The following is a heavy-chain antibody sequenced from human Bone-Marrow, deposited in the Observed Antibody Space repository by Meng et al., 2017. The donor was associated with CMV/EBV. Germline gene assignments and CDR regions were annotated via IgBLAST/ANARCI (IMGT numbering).Heavy chain of an antibody. CDR3: ARLYYDFWSGYYKGWFDP. D-gene: IGHD3-3*01. J-gene: IGHJ5*02. V-gene: IGHV4-39*07. Sequence: SETLSLTGTVSGGPISSSSYYWGWIRQPPGKGLEWIGSIYYSGSTYYNPSLKSRVTISVDTSKNQFSLKLSSVTAADTAVYYCARLYYDFWSGYYKGWFDPWGQGTRVTGSS. CDR1: GGPISSSSYY. CDR2: IYYSGST.